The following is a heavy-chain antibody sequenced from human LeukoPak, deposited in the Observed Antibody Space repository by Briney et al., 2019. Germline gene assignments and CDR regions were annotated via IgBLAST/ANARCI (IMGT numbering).Heavy chain of an antibody. D-gene: IGHD4-17*01. J-gene: IGHJ4*02. CDR3: TRVYDYGDSWYLDY. CDR2: IYHSGST. V-gene: IGHV4-4*02. Sequence: SGTLSLTCAVSGGSISSSNRWSWVRQPPGKGLEWIGQIYHSGSTNYNPSLKSRFTISVDTSKNHFSLKLTSVTAADTAVYYCTRVYDYGDSWYLDYWGQGTLVTVSS. CDR1: GGSISSSNR.